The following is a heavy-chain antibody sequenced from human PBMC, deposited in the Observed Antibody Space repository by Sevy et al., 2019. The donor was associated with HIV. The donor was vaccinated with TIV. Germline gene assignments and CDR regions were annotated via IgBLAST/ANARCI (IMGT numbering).Heavy chain of an antibody. CDR3: AKEYYDLLTGCPGGVDY. J-gene: IGHJ4*02. CDR1: GFTFSSYA. V-gene: IGHV3-23*01. Sequence: GGSLRLSCAASGFTFSSYAMSWVRQAPGKGLEWVSAISGSGGSTYYADSVKGRFTISRDNSKNTLYLQMNSLRAEDTAVYYCAKEYYDLLTGCPGGVDYWGQGTLVTVSS. D-gene: IGHD3-9*01. CDR2: ISGSGGST.